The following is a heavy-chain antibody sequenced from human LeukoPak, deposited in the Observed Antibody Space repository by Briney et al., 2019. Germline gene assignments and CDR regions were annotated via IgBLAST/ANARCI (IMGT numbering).Heavy chain of an antibody. Sequence: SETLSLTCTVSGASISSSRYYWGWIRQPPGKGLEWIGSISYSGTTYYNPSLKSRVTISVDTSRNQFSLKLSSVTAADTAVYYCARDQGYQLLSGWFDPWGQGTLVTASS. CDR1: GASISSSRYY. CDR3: ARDQGYQLLSGWFDP. D-gene: IGHD2-2*01. V-gene: IGHV4-39*07. J-gene: IGHJ5*02. CDR2: ISYSGTT.